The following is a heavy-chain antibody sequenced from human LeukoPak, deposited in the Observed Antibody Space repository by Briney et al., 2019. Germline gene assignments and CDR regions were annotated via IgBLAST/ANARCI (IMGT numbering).Heavy chain of an antibody. V-gene: IGHV4-34*01. CDR3: ARGYGAFDI. CDR1: GDSISSYY. Sequence: SETLSLTCAVSGDSISSYYWSWIRQPPGKGLEWIGEINHSGSTNYNPSLKSRVTISVDTSKNQFSLKLSSVTAADTAVYYCARGYGAFDIWGQGTMVTVPS. J-gene: IGHJ3*02. CDR2: INHSGST. D-gene: IGHD3-10*01.